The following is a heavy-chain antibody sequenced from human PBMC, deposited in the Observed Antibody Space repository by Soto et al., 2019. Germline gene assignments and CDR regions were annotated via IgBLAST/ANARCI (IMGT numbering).Heavy chain of an antibody. CDR1: GYSFTVYH. CDR2: ISTYNGNT. Sequence: ASVKVSCKASGYSFTVYHMHWVRQAPGQGLEWMGWISTYNGNTKYAQKFQERVTMTADTSTNTAHMELRSLRSDDTAMYYCARGYYDSSGPFDYWGQGTLVTVSS. CDR3: ARGYYDSSGPFDY. D-gene: IGHD3-22*01. V-gene: IGHV1-18*04. J-gene: IGHJ4*02.